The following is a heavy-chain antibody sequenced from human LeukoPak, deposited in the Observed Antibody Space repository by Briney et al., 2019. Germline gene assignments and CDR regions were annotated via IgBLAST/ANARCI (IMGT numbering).Heavy chain of an antibody. J-gene: IGHJ4*02. CDR1: GVSISSSNSY. Sequence: SSETLSLTCTVSGVSISSSNSYWGWIRQPPGKGLEWIGSIYYSGNTYYNASLKSQVSISIDTSKNRFSLKLTSVTAADTAVYYCARQTGSGLFILPGGQGTLVTVSS. CDR3: ARQTGSGLFILP. D-gene: IGHD3/OR15-3a*01. V-gene: IGHV4-39*01. CDR2: IYYSGNT.